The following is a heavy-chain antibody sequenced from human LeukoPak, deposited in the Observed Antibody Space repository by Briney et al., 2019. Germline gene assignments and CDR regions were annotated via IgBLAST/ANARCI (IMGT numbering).Heavy chain of an antibody. Sequence: PGGSLRLSCAASGFTFSSYAMHWVRQAPGKGLEWVAVISYDGSNKYYADSVKGRFTISRDNSKNTLYLQMNSLRAEDTAVYYCARASGGPIWSDYLNWGQGTLVTVSS. J-gene: IGHJ4*02. V-gene: IGHV3-30-3*01. D-gene: IGHD3-3*01. CDR3: ARASGGPIWSDYLN. CDR2: ISYDGSNK. CDR1: GFTFSSYA.